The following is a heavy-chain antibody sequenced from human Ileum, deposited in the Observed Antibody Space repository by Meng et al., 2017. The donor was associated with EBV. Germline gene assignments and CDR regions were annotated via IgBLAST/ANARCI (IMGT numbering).Heavy chain of an antibody. V-gene: IGHV4-39*01. J-gene: IGHJ4*02. CDR3: ARRGYSSGWYAYDY. CDR2: LYFSGST. Sequence: QVRAQGPANSYATLFLPCMGRGGSIRSSVSLWGWIREPPGQGLEWIGSLYFSGSTYSNPSLESRVTISVDTSNNQFSLKLSSVTAADTAVYYCARRGYSSGWYAYDYWGQGTLVTVSS. CDR1: GGSIRSSVSL. D-gene: IGHD6-19*01.